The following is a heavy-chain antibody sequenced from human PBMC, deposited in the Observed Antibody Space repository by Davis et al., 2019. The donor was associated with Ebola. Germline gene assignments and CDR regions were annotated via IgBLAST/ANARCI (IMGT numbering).Heavy chain of an antibody. CDR1: GGSFSGYS. CDR2: INHSGST. J-gene: IGHJ1*01. V-gene: IGHV4-34*01. D-gene: IGHD4-17*01. Sequence: SETLSLTCAIYGGSFSGYSWSWIRQPPGKGLEWIGEINHSGSTNYNPSLKSRVTISVDTSKRQFSLKVSSVTAADTAVYYCASPGDYVRYFQHWGQGTLVTVFS. CDR3: ASPGDYVRYFQH.